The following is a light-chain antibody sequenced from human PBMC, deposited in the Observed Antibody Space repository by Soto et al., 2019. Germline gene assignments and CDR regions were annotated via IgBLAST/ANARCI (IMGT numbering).Light chain of an antibody. V-gene: IGKV1-17*01. Sequence: DIQMTQSPSSLSASVGDRVTITCRASQDIGSDLGWYQQKPGNAPRRLIFAASSLQSGVPSRFSGSGSGTEFTLTITSLQPEDFATYYCLQHYSYLWTFGQGTKVEIK. CDR3: LQHYSYLWT. CDR2: AAS. CDR1: QDIGSD. J-gene: IGKJ1*01.